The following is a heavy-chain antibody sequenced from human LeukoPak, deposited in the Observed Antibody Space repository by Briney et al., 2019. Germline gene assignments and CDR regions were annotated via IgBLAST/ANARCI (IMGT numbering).Heavy chain of an antibody. Sequence: PGGSLRLSCAASRFTFSSYAMIWVRQAPGKGLEWVSYISSSGRNTYHSDSVKGRFTISRDSSKNTLYLQMSSLRAEDTAVYYCAKRDRPCSGDCSAPYYLDYWGQGTLVTVSS. CDR3: AKRDRPCSGDCSAPYYLDY. D-gene: IGHD2-21*02. CDR1: RFTFSSYA. J-gene: IGHJ4*02. CDR2: ISSSGRNT. V-gene: IGHV3-23*01.